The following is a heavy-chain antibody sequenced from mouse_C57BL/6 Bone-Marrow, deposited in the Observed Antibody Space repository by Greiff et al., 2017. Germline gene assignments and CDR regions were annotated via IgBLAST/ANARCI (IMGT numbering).Heavy chain of an antibody. CDR2: ISDGGSYT. J-gene: IGHJ1*03. Sequence: DVKLVESGGGLVKPGGSLKLSCAASGFTFSSYAMSWVRQTPEKRLEWVATISDGGSYTYYPDNVKGRFTISRDNAKNNLYLQMSHLKSEDTAMYYCARAYYGSSYDWYFDVWGTGTTVTVSS. D-gene: IGHD1-1*01. CDR3: ARAYYGSSYDWYFDV. V-gene: IGHV5-4*03. CDR1: GFTFSSYA.